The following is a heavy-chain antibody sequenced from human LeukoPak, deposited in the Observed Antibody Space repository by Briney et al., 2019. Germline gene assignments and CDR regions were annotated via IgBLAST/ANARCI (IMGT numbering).Heavy chain of an antibody. D-gene: IGHD5-24*01. CDR3: VRDRDGYNY. J-gene: IGHJ4*02. CDR1: EFTFNKYA. V-gene: IGHV3-23*01. Sequence: PGGSLRLSCAASEFTFNKYAMSWVRQAPGKGPEWVSGISGDGVRTDYADSVKGRFTISRDNSKNTLYLQMSSLRAEDTAVYYCVRDRDGYNYWGQGTLVTVSS. CDR2: ISGDGVRT.